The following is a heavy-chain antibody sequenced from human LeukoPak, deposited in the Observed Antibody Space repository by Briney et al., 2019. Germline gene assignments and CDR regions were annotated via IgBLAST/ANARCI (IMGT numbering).Heavy chain of an antibody. V-gene: IGHV3-66*01. J-gene: IGHJ4*02. CDR3: ARWPTMGGR. CDR2: IYNGGTT. Sequence: GGSLRLSCAVSGFPVSDNYMTWVRQAPGKGLEWVSVIYNGGTTKYADSVKGRFIISRDNSRNMLYLQMNSLRVEDTAVYYCARWPTMGGRWGQGTLVTVSS. D-gene: IGHD3-16*01. CDR1: GFPVSDNY.